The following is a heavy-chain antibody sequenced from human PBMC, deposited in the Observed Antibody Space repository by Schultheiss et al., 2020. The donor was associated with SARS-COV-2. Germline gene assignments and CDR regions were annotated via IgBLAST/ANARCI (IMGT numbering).Heavy chain of an antibody. CDR3: AKRGYDSSGYYSDWYFDL. Sequence: GGSLRLSCAASGFTFSSYAMSWVRQAPGKGLEWVSAISGSGGSTYYADSVKGRFTISRDNSKNTLYLQMNSLRAEDTAVYYCAKRGYDSSGYYSDWYFDLGGRGTLVTVSS. V-gene: IGHV3-23*01. D-gene: IGHD3-22*01. J-gene: IGHJ2*01. CDR1: GFTFSSYA. CDR2: ISGSGGST.